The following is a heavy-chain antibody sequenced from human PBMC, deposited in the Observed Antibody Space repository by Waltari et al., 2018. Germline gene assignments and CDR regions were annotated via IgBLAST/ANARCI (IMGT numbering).Heavy chain of an antibody. V-gene: IGHV1-69*06. D-gene: IGHD3-10*01. CDR2: SIPRFGRE. Sequence: QAQLVQSGAEVKTPGSSVKVSCKASGGTFNNYAISWVRQAPGQGLEWMGGSIPRFGRESSAQTYQGRVTITADKATRTAYMELNSLRSEDTAVYYCATDYYRSGSGSYCDQWGQGTLVTVSS. J-gene: IGHJ4*02. CDR3: ATDYYRSGSGSYCDQ. CDR1: GGTFNNYA.